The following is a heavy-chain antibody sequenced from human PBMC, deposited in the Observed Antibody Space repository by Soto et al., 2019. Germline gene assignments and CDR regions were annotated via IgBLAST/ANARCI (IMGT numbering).Heavy chain of an antibody. CDR2: IYYSGST. CDR3: ARERPDGSRLAP. V-gene: IGHV4-30-4*01. CDR1: GGSISSGDYY. J-gene: IGHJ5*02. D-gene: IGHD6-13*01. Sequence: QVQLQESGPGLVKPSQTLSLTCTVSGGSISSGDYYWSWVRQRPGKGLEWIGYIYYSGSTYYNPSLKSRVTISVDTSKNPFSLKLSSVTAADTAVYYCARERPDGSRLAPWGQGTLVTVSS.